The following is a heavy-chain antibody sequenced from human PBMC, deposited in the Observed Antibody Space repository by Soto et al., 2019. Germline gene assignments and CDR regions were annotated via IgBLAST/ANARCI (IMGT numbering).Heavy chain of an antibody. D-gene: IGHD2-21*01. CDR3: GSPIPHRGSGSLFDY. J-gene: IGHJ4*02. Sequence: QVQLVQSGAEVKKPGSSVKVSCKASGGTFSSYTISWVRQAPGQGLEWMGRIIPILGIANYAQKFQGRVTXPSXXSXCTAHMQVSSLSSEDTAVYYCGSPIPHRGSGSLFDYWGQGTLVTVSS. CDR1: GGTFSSYT. CDR2: IIPILGIA. V-gene: IGHV1-69*02.